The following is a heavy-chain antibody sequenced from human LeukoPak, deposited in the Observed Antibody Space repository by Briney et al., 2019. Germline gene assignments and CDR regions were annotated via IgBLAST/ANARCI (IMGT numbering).Heavy chain of an antibody. J-gene: IGHJ6*02. CDR3: ASAGPAAFFYYGMDV. D-gene: IGHD6-25*01. CDR2: ISAYNGNT. V-gene: IGHV1-18*01. Sequence: GASVKVSCKASGYTFTSYGISWVRQAPGQGLEWMGWISAYNGNTNYAQKLQGRVTMTTDTSTSTAYMELRSLRSDDTAVYYCASAGPAAFFYYGMDVWGQGTTVTVSS. CDR1: GYTFTSYG.